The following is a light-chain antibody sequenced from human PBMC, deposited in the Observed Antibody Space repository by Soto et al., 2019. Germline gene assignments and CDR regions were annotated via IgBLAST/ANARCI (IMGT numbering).Light chain of an antibody. J-gene: IGKJ4*01. CDR1: QSLLFSTNNKNY. Sequence: IVMTQSPDCLAVSLGERTTIHCKSSQSLLFSTNNKNYFAWYQQKPGQPPKLLIYWASTRESGVPDRFNGSGSGTDFTLTISSLQAEDVAVYYCQQYYSTPLTFGGGTKVEI. V-gene: IGKV4-1*01. CDR2: WAS. CDR3: QQYYSTPLT.